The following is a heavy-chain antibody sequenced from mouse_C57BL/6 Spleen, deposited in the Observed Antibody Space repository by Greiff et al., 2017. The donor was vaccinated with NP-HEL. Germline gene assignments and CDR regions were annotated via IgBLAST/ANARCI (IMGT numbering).Heavy chain of an antibody. CDR1: GYTFTSYW. CDR2: IYPGSGST. Sequence: QVQLQQPGAELVKPGASVKMSCKASGYTFTSYWITWVKQRPGQGLEWIGDIYPGSGSTNYTEKFKSKATLTVDTSSSTAYMQRSSLTSEDSSVYYCARATVVAHFDVWGTGTTVTVSS. CDR3: ARATVVAHFDV. J-gene: IGHJ1*03. V-gene: IGHV1-55*01. D-gene: IGHD1-1*01.